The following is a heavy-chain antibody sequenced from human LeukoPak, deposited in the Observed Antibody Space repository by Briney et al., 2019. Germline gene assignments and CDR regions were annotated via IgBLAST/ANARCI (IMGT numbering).Heavy chain of an antibody. J-gene: IGHJ6*03. V-gene: IGHV3-7*01. CDR3: AREAYCGGPSCFAVNYMDV. CDR1: GSGFTVSEFW. D-gene: IGHD2-21*01. Sequence: GGSLRLSCVASGSGFTVSEFWMGWVRQAPGERLEWVVNIKGDGSETYYVDSVKGRFTISRDNVKNSVYLQMNSLRADDTSLYRCAREAYCGGPSCFAVNYMDVWGKGTTVTVSS. CDR2: IKGDGSET.